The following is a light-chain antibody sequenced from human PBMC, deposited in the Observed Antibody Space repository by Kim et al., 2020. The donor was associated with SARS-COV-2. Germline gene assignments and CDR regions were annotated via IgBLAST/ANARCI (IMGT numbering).Light chain of an antibody. CDR2: QDN. V-gene: IGLV3-1*01. CDR3: QAWDSSSPYV. J-gene: IGLJ1*01. CDR1: KLGDRY. Sequence: VSPGQTASITCSGDKLGDRYVCWYQQKPGQSPVLVIYQDNKRPSGIPERFSGSNSGNTATLTISGTQAMDEADYYCQAWDSSSPYVFGTGTKVTVL.